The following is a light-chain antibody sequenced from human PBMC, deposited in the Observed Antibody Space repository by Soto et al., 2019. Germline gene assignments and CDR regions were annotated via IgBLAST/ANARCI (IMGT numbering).Light chain of an antibody. V-gene: IGLV1-51*01. Sequence: QSVLTQPPSVSAAPGQKVTISCSGSSSNIGNNYVSWYQQVPGTAPKLLIFDNNKRPSVIPDLFSGSKSGTSATLGITGLLTRDDADYYCEAWDDSLATVLFGLGTKVTVL. CDR1: SSNIGNNY. CDR3: EAWDDSLATVL. J-gene: IGLJ2*01. CDR2: DNN.